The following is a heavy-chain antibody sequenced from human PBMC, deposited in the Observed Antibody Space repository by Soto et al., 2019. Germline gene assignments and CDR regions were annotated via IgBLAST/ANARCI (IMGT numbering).Heavy chain of an antibody. V-gene: IGHV1-69*06. CDR2: ISPIYGKA. CDR3: ARDQPTEDIVLMVYANDAFDI. Sequence: VKVSCKASGYTFTSYGISWVRQAPGQGLEWMGGISPIYGKANYAQKFQGRVTITADKSTSTAYMELSSLRSEDTAVYYCARDQPTEDIVLMVYANDAFDIWGQGTMVTVSS. D-gene: IGHD2-8*01. CDR1: GYTFTSYG. J-gene: IGHJ3*02.